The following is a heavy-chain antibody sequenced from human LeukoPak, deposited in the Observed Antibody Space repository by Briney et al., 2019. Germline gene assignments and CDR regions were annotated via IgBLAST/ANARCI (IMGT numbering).Heavy chain of an antibody. CDR1: GGSISSSSYY. CDR3: ASRVRVHDYADY. CDR2: ICYSGST. J-gene: IGHJ4*02. D-gene: IGHD3-10*01. V-gene: IGHV4-39*01. Sequence: PSETLSLTCTVSGGSISSSSYYWGWIRQPPGKGLEWIGSICYSGSTYYNPSLKSRVTISVDTSKNQFSLKLSSVTAADTAVYYCASRVRVHDYADYWGQGTLVTVSS.